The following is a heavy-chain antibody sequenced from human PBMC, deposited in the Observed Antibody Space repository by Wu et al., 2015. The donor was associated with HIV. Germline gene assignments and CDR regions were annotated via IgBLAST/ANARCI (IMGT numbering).Heavy chain of an antibody. CDR2: IIPIHGAA. J-gene: IGHJ6*03. Sequence: QVQLVQSGAEVRKPGSSVKVSCKASGGTFSRSGFSWVRQVPGQGFEWMGRIIPIHGAANYAQKFEGRVTITADESTSTAYMDLSSLTSEDTAVYYCARGENGRCSSTSCLYYYYYMDVWGKGTTVTVSS. V-gene: IGHV1-69*11. D-gene: IGHD2-2*01. CDR3: ARGENGRCSSTSCLYYYYYMDV. CDR1: GGTFSRSG.